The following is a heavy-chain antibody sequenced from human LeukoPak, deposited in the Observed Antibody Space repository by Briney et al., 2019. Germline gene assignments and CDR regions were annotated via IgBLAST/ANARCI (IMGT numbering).Heavy chain of an antibody. Sequence: PGGSLRLSCAASGFSFSSYYMHWVRQAPGKGLEWVANIKEDSSKKNSADSVKGRFTISRDNAKTSVYLHMSSLRAEDTAVYYCSRGANWVDFDTWGQRTMVTVSS. CDR2: IKEDSSKK. J-gene: IGHJ3*02. V-gene: IGHV3-7*04. D-gene: IGHD2-15*01. CDR1: GFSFSSYY. CDR3: SRGANWVDFDT.